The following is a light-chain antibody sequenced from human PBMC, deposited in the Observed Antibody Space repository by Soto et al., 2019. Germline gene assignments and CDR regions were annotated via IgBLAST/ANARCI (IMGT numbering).Light chain of an antibody. Sequence: QSALTQPASVSGSPGQSITISCTGTSSDVGAYNFVSWYQQHPGKAPKLMLYDVSNRPSGVSNRFSGSKSGNTASLTISGLQAEDEADYYCSSYTGRSVDVFGSGTKLTVL. CDR3: SSYTGRSVDV. V-gene: IGLV2-14*03. CDR2: DVS. CDR1: SSDVGAYNF. J-gene: IGLJ1*01.